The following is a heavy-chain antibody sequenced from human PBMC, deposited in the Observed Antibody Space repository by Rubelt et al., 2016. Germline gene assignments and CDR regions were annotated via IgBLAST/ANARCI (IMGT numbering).Heavy chain of an antibody. CDR1: GGSISSYY. V-gene: IGHV4-59*08. D-gene: IGHD6-19*01. J-gene: IGHJ4*02. Sequence: QVQLQESGPGLVKPSETLSLTCTVSGGSISSYYWSWIRQPPGKGLEWIGYIYYSGSTNYNPSLWSRVTMSVDTSKNQFSLKLSSVTAADTAVYYCARLGSGWYSSPYYFDYWGQGTLVTVSS. CDR2: IYYSGST. CDR3: ARLGSGWYSSPYYFDY.